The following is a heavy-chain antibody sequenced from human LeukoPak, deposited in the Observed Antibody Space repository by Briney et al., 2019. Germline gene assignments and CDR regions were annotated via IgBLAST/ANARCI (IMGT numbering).Heavy chain of an antibody. CDR2: ISAYNGNT. J-gene: IGHJ6*02. CDR3: ARGGYNYYYGMDV. Sequence: VASVKVSCKASGYTFTSYGISWVRQAPGQGLEWMGWISAYNGNTNYAQKLQGRVTMTTDTPTSTAYMELSSLRSEDTAVYYCARGGYNYYYGMDVWGQGTTVTVSS. CDR1: GYTFTSYG. D-gene: IGHD5-12*01. V-gene: IGHV1-18*01.